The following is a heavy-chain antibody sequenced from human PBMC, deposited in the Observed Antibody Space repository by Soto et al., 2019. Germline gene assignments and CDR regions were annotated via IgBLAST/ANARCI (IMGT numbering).Heavy chain of an antibody. J-gene: IGHJ6*03. V-gene: IGHV1-8*01. CDR3: ARGGFEVRGVITDPPDQAHDYYYYMDV. CDR1: GYTFTSYD. Sequence: ASVKVSCKASGYTFTSYDINWVRQATGQGLEWMGWMNPNSGNTGYAQKFQGRVTMTRNTSISTAYMELSSLRSEDTAVYYCARGGFEVRGVITDPPDQAHDYYYYMDVWGKGTTVTVSS. CDR2: MNPNSGNT. D-gene: IGHD3-10*01.